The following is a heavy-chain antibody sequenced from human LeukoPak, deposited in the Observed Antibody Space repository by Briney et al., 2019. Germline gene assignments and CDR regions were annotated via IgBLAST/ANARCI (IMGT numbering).Heavy chain of an antibody. Sequence: PSETLSLTCTVSGGSISSYYWSWIRQPPGKGLEWIGYIYYSGSTNYNPSLKSRVTISVDTSKNQFSLKLSSVTAADTAVYYCARHFGGELIFDYWGQGTLVTVSS. CDR1: GGSISSYY. CDR2: IYYSGST. D-gene: IGHD1-26*01. J-gene: IGHJ4*02. CDR3: ARHFGGELIFDY. V-gene: IGHV4-59*08.